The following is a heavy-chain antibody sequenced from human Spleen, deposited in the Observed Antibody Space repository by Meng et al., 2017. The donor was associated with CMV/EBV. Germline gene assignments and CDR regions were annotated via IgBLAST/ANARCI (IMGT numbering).Heavy chain of an antibody. J-gene: IGHJ5*02. V-gene: IGHV1-2*02. D-gene: IGHD1-26*01. Sequence: VQVVQCAREVTKPGASVNAACKASGYSLTSYYKHWVRQAPGQGHEWMGWINPNSGGTNYAQKFQGRVTMTRDTSISTAYMELSRLGSDDTAVYYCARIVGATTGWFDPWGQGTLVTVSS. CDR3: ARIVGATTGWFDP. CDR1: GYSLTSYY. CDR2: INPNSGGT.